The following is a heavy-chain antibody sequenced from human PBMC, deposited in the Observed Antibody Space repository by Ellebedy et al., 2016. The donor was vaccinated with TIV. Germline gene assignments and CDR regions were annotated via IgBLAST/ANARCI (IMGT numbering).Heavy chain of an antibody. CDR2: VHPNHGGT. V-gene: IGHV1-2*02. J-gene: IGHJ4*02. CDR1: GYTFTDYW. D-gene: IGHD5-18*01. CDR3: ARDLREHAYGYSDY. Sequence: ASVKVSCXASGYTFTDYWMHWVRQAPGQGLEWMGWVHPNHGGTEYAQKFQGRVTMTRDTSISTAYMELSRLKSDDTAVYFCARDLREHAYGYSDYWGQGTLVTVSS.